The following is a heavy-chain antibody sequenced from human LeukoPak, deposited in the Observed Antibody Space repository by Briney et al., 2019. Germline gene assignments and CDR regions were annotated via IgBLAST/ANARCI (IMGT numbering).Heavy chain of an antibody. CDR1: AFTFSTYT. Sequence: PGGSLRLSCGASAFTFSTYTMNWVRQAPGKGLEWVASIRSSGSYIQYADSVKGRFTISRDNAKNSLFLQMNSLRAEDTAVYYCARGDGYDFFDYWGQGTLVTVSS. D-gene: IGHD5-24*01. V-gene: IGHV3-21*01. CDR2: IRSSGSYI. J-gene: IGHJ4*02. CDR3: ARGDGYDFFDY.